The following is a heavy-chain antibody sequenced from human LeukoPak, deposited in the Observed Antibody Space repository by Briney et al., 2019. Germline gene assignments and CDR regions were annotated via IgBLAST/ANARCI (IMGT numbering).Heavy chain of an antibody. V-gene: IGHV4-34*01. CDR3: ARTRGYSYGYFRFDY. Sequence: SETLSLTCAVYGGPFSGYYWSWIRQPPGKGLEWIGEINHSGSTNYNPSLKSRVTISVDTSKNQFSLKLSSVTAADTAVYYCARTRGYSYGYFRFDYWGQGTLVTVSS. CDR1: GGPFSGYY. D-gene: IGHD5-18*01. J-gene: IGHJ4*02. CDR2: INHSGST.